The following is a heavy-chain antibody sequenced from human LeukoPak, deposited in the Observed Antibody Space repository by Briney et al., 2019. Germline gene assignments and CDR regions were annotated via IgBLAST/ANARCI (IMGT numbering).Heavy chain of an antibody. D-gene: IGHD1-26*01. CDR1: GGSISSYY. CDR2: IYCSGST. V-gene: IGHV4-59*01. J-gene: IGHJ4*02. Sequence: SETLSLTCTVSGGSISSYYWSWIRQPPGKGLEWIGYIYCSGSTNYNPSLKSRVTISVDTSKNQFSLKLSSVTAADTAVYYCARDRGGSYHFDYWGQGTLVTVSS. CDR3: ARDRGGSYHFDY.